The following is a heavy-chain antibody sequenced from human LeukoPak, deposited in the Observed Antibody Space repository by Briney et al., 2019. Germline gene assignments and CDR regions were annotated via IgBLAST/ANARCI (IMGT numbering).Heavy chain of an antibody. D-gene: IGHD5-24*01. Sequence: SETLSLTCTVSGGSISSYYWSWIRQPPGKGLEWMGYIYYSGSTNYNPSLKSRVTISVDTSKNQFSLKLSSVTAADTAVYYCARVSRGWLQYDYFDYWGQGTLVTVSS. CDR1: GGSISSYY. CDR3: ARVSRGWLQYDYFDY. V-gene: IGHV4-59*01. J-gene: IGHJ4*02. CDR2: IYYSGST.